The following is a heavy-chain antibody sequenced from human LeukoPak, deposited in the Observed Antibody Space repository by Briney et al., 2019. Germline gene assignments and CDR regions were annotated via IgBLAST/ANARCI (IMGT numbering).Heavy chain of an antibody. CDR2: ISNNGGYT. CDR3: AKQLGYCSDGSCYFPY. Sequence: GGSLRLSCAASGFTFSSYAITWVRQAPGKGLEWVSAISNNGGYTYYADSVQGRFTISRDNSKSTLCLQMNSLRAEDTAVYYCAKQLGYCSDGSCYFPYWGQGTLVTVSS. J-gene: IGHJ4*02. V-gene: IGHV3-23*01. D-gene: IGHD2-15*01. CDR1: GFTFSSYA.